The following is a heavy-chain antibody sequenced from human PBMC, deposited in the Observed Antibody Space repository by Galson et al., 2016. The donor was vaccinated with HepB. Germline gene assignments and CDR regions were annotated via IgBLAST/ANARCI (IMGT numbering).Heavy chain of an antibody. CDR3: AREGRGAYSNTIDS. Sequence: SLRLSCAASGFTFSDYYVSWICQAPGKGLEWISYISRSSSYIIYADSVKGRFTISRDDAKNSLYLQMNSLRAEDTAVYYCAREGRGAYSNTIDSWGQGTLVTVSS. CDR2: ISRSSSYI. V-gene: IGHV3-11*06. CDR1: GFTFSDYY. J-gene: IGHJ4*02. D-gene: IGHD3-16*01.